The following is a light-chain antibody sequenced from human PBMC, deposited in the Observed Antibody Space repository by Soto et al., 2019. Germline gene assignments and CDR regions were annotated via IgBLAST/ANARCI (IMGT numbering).Light chain of an antibody. Sequence: EIVLTQSPATLSLSPGGRATLSCTASQSVSSYLAWYQQKPGQAPRLLIDDASNRATGIPARFSGSGSGTDFTLTISSLEPEDFAVYYCQQRSNWAITFGQGTRLEIK. CDR3: QQRSNWAIT. J-gene: IGKJ5*01. V-gene: IGKV3-11*01. CDR2: DAS. CDR1: QSVSSY.